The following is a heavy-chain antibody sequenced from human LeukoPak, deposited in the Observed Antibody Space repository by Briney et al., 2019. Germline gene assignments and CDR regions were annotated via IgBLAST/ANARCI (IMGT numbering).Heavy chain of an antibody. CDR2: ISAFNGHT. D-gene: IGHD4/OR15-4a*01. J-gene: IGHJ4*02. CDR3: ARALAVLGRGPRDFDF. Sequence: GASVKVSCKASNYTYTDYGIYWVRQAPGQGLEWVGWISAFNGHTYYAQKLQGRITMTTDAPTATAHMELRSLRSDDTAVYYSARALAVLGRGPRDFDFWGQGTLVTVSS. CDR1: NYTYTDYG. V-gene: IGHV1-18*01.